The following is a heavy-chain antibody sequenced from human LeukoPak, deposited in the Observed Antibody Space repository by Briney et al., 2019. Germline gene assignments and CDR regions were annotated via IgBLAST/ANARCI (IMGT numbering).Heavy chain of an antibody. V-gene: IGHV4-61*02. CDR1: GGSISSGSYY. D-gene: IGHD6-19*01. CDR3: ARGLSSGWYSIFDY. CDR2: IYTSGST. Sequence: TLSLTCTVSGGSISSGSYYWSWIRQPAGKGLEWIGRIYTSGSTNYNPSLKSRVTISVDTSKNQFSLKLSSVTAADTAVYYCARGLSSGWYSIFDYWGQGTLVTVSS. J-gene: IGHJ4*02.